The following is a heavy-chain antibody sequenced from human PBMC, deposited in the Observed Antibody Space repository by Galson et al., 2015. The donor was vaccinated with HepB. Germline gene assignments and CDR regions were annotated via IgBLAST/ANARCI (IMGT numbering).Heavy chain of an antibody. D-gene: IGHD3-22*01. CDR2: IYSGGTT. CDR3: ATMDSFDSSGYNRDNDYYYYYMDV. CDR1: GFTVRYNY. J-gene: IGHJ6*03. Sequence: SLRLSCAASGFTVRYNYMSWVRQAPGKGLEWVSVIYSGGTTNYADSVKGRFTVSRDNSKNTLYFQMNSLRPEDTAVYYCATMDSFDSSGYNRDNDYYYYYMDVWGKGTTVTVSS. V-gene: IGHV3-66*01.